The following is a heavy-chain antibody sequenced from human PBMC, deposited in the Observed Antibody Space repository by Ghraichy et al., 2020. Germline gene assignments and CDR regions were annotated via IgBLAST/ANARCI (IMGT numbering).Heavy chain of an antibody. D-gene: IGHD5-18*01. CDR1: GGSISSGGYS. Sequence: SETLSLTCAVSGGSISSGGYSWSWIRQPPGKGLEWIGYIYHSGSTYYNPSLKSRVTISVDRSKNQFSLKLSSVTVADTAVYYCARGGGIQLPIDYWGQGTLVTVSS. CDR3: ARGGGIQLPIDY. CDR2: IYHSGST. J-gene: IGHJ4*02. V-gene: IGHV4-30-2*01.